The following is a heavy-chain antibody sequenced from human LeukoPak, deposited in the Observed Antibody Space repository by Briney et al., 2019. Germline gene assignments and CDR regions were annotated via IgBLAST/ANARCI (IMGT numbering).Heavy chain of an antibody. CDR1: GVTFINAW. CDR3: ITDLVSPPAYCFDY. D-gene: IGHD2-15*01. Sequence: PGGSLRVSCAAPGVTFINAWMSWVRQAPGTGLEWVGRIKSKADGETTDYAAPVKNIFTISRNDSKNALYLQMNSLKIEDTAVYYCITDLVSPPAYCFDYWGQGTLVTVSS. CDR2: IKSKADGETT. J-gene: IGHJ4*02. V-gene: IGHV3-15*01.